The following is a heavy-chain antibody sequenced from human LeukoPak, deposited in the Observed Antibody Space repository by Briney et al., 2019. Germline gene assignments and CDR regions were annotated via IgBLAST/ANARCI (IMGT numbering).Heavy chain of an antibody. D-gene: IGHD3-3*01. Sequence: SETLSLTCTVSGYSISSGFHWGWIRPPPGKGLEWIGSVYHSGRTYYNPSLKSRVTISVDTSKNQFSLKLTSVTAADTAVYYCARLAYDSWGKGTTVTVSS. CDR1: GYSISSGFH. CDR2: VYHSGRT. CDR3: ARLAYDS. V-gene: IGHV4-38-2*02. J-gene: IGHJ6*03.